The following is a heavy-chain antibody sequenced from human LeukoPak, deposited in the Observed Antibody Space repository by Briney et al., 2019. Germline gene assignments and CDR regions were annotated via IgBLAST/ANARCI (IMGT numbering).Heavy chain of an antibody. J-gene: IGHJ4*02. CDR1: GGSMSSSSYY. D-gene: IGHD5-18*01. CDR2: FYYSGST. V-gene: IGHV4-39*01. Sequence: PSETLSLTCTVSGGSMSSSSYYWGWVRQPPGKGLEWIGSFYYSGSTYYNPSLKSRVTISVDTSKNQFSLKLSSVTAVGTAVYYCAKIRGYSYGSLDYWGQGTLVTVSS. CDR3: AKIRGYSYGSLDY.